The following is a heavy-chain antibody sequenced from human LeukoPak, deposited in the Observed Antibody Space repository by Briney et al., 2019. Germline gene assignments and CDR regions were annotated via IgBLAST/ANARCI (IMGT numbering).Heavy chain of an antibody. CDR1: GFTFSSYA. Sequence: GGSLRLSCAACGFTFSSYAVHGVRQAPGKAREGVAVISYDGSNKYYADSVKGRFTISRDNSKNTLYRQMNSLRADDTAVYYCARGGVVVTDLDYCGHGTLVTVSS. CDR3: ARGGVVVTDLDY. J-gene: IGHJ4*01. D-gene: IGHD2-21*02. V-gene: IGHV3-30*04. CDR2: ISYDGSNK.